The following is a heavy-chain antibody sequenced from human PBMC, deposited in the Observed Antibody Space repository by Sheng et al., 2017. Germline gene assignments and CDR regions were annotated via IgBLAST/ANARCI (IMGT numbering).Heavy chain of an antibody. CDR1: GFTFSSYG. D-gene: IGHD6-19*01. V-gene: IGHV3-33*01. CDR3: ARSGDSSGWYLDYDY. CDR2: IWYDGSNK. Sequence: QVQLVESGGGVVQPGRSLRLSCAASGFTFSSYGMHWVRQAPGKGLEWVAVIWYDGSNKYYADSVKGRFTISRDNSKNTLYLQMNSLRAEDTAVYYCARSGDSSGWYLDYDYWGQGTLVTVSS. J-gene: IGHJ4*02.